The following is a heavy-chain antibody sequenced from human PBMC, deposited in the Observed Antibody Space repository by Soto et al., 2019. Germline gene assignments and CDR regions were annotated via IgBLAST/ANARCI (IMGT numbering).Heavy chain of an antibody. V-gene: IGHV3-48*02. Sequence: GGSLRLSCAASGFTFSSYSMNWVRQAPGKGLEWVSYISSSSSTIYYADSVKGRFTISRDNAKNSLYLQMNSLRDEDTAVYYCARIAESGWYNWFDPWGQGTLVTVSS. CDR1: GFTFSSYS. J-gene: IGHJ5*02. CDR3: ARIAESGWYNWFDP. CDR2: ISSSSSTI. D-gene: IGHD6-19*01.